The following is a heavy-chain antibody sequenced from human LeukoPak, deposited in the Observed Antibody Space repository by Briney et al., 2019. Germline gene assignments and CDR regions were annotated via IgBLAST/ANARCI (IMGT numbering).Heavy chain of an antibody. J-gene: IGHJ4*02. CDR1: GFTVTDYA. D-gene: IGHD5-12*01. CDR2: ISASGVMT. CDR3: ARKEARGYSGYDL. Sequence: LTGGSLRLSCAASGFTVTDYAMTWVRQAPGKGLEWVSSISASGVMTYYADSVKGRFTISRDSSKNTLYLQMNSLRAEDTAVYYCARKEARGYSGYDLWGQGTLVTVSS. V-gene: IGHV3-23*01.